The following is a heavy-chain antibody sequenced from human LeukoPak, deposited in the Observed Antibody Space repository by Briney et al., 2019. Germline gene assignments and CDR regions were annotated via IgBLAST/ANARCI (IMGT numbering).Heavy chain of an antibody. CDR1: GFSFSSYW. D-gene: IGHD3-10*01. V-gene: IGHV3-74*01. Sequence: GGSLGLSCAASGFSFSSYWMYWVRQAPGKGPVWVSRINTDGSSRRYVDSVEGRFTISRDTAENTLYLQMDSLRADDTAVYYCARGETYLYYYNMDVWGKGTTVTVSS. CDR3: ARGETYLYYYNMDV. J-gene: IGHJ6*03. CDR2: INTDGSSR.